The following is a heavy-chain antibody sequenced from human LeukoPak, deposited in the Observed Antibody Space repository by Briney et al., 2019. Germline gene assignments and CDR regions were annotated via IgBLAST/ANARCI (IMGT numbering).Heavy chain of an antibody. D-gene: IGHD6-19*01. Sequence: RASVKVSCKASGYTFTGYYTHWVRQAPGQGLEWMGWINPNSGGTNYAQKFQGRVTMTRDTSISTAYMELSRLRSDDTAVYYCARDPLSGYSSGWQYFQHWGQGTLVTVFS. V-gene: IGHV1-2*02. CDR1: GYTFTGYY. CDR3: ARDPLSGYSSGWQYFQH. CDR2: INPNSGGT. J-gene: IGHJ1*01.